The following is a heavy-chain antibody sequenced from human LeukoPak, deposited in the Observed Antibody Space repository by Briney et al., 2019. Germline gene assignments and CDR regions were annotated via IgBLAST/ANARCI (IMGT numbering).Heavy chain of an antibody. D-gene: IGHD3-16*01. Sequence: SETLSLTCTVSGASINDYYWSWIRQPPGQGLEWIGYIYYTGTTNYSPSLRSRVTISVDTSKNQFSLKLTSVTAADTAVYYCARGHRGLGYWGQGTLVSVSS. CDR2: IYYTGTT. CDR1: GASINDYY. CDR3: ARGHRGLGY. V-gene: IGHV4-59*01. J-gene: IGHJ4*02.